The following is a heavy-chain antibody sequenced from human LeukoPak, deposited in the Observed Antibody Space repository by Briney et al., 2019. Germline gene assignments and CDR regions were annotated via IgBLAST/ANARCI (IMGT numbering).Heavy chain of an antibody. D-gene: IGHD6-19*01. J-gene: IGHJ5*02. CDR3: SSLGLAVAPNWVDP. CDR2: ISYDGSSK. Sequence: GGSLRLSCAASGFTFFSYPMHWVRQAPGKGLEWVAVISYDGSSKYYADSVKGRFTISRDNFKNTLYLQMNSLKPEDTAVYYCSSLGLAVAPNWVDPWGQGTLVTVSP. V-gene: IGHV3-30*03. CDR1: GFTFFSYP.